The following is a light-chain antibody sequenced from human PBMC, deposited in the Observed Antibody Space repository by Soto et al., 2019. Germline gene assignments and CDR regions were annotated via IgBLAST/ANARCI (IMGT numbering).Light chain of an antibody. CDR1: SSDVGGYHY. J-gene: IGLJ2*01. CDR3: SSYATSTTVL. Sequence: QSALTQPASVSGSPGQSITISCTGTSSDVGGYHYVSWYQQHPGRAPQLMIYDVSNRPSGVSNRFSGSRSGNTASLTISRLQAEDEADYYCSSYATSTTVLFGGGTKLTVL. V-gene: IGLV2-14*03. CDR2: DVS.